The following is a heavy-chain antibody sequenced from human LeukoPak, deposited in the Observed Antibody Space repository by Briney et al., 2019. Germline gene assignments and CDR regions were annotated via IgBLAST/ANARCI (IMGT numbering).Heavy chain of an antibody. CDR1: GYTFTGYY. Sequence: ASVKVSCKASGYTFTGYYMHWVRQAPGQGLEWMGWINPNSGGTNYAQKFQGRVTMTRDTSISTAYMELSRLRPDDTAVYYCARLENWSGYYNFDYWGQGTLVTVSS. V-gene: IGHV1-2*02. CDR3: ARLENWSGYYNFDY. D-gene: IGHD3-3*01. J-gene: IGHJ4*02. CDR2: INPNSGGT.